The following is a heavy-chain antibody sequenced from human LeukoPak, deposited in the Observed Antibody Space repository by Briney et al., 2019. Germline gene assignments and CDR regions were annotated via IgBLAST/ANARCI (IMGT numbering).Heavy chain of an antibody. D-gene: IGHD6-13*01. J-gene: IGHJ4*02. Sequence: ASVKVSCKASGYTFTSYGISWVRQAPGQGLEWMAWITAYNGNANYAQKFQGRVTMTTDTSTSTAYMELRSLRSDDTAVYYCARGIEYSSSWYYFDYWGQGTLVTVSS. V-gene: IGHV1-18*01. CDR3: ARGIEYSSSWYYFDY. CDR2: ITAYNGNA. CDR1: GYTFTSYG.